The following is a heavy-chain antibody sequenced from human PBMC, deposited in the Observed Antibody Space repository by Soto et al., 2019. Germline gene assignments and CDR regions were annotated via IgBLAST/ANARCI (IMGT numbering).Heavy chain of an antibody. J-gene: IGHJ4*02. D-gene: IGHD6-13*01. CDR3: AKGSLGVRTQQLDFDY. Sequence: EVQLLESGGGLVQPGGSLRLSCAASGFTFSSYAMSWVRQAPGKGLEWVSAISGSGGSTYYADSVKGRFTISRDNSKNTLYLQMNSLRAEDTAVYYCAKGSLGVRTQQLDFDYWGQGTLVTVSS. CDR1: GFTFSSYA. V-gene: IGHV3-23*01. CDR2: ISGSGGST.